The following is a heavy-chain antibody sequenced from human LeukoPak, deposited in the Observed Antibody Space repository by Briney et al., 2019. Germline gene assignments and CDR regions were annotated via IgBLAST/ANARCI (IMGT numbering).Heavy chain of an antibody. J-gene: IGHJ3*01. Sequence: GGSLRLSCAASGFTFSSYAMRWVRQAPGKGLEWVSAISGSGGSTYYADSVKGRFTISRDNSKNTLYLQMNSMRAEDTAVYYCAKDSYYYDSSGYPWGQGTMVTVSS. CDR3: AKDSYYYDSSGYP. V-gene: IGHV3-23*01. CDR1: GFTFSSYA. D-gene: IGHD3-22*01. CDR2: ISGSGGST.